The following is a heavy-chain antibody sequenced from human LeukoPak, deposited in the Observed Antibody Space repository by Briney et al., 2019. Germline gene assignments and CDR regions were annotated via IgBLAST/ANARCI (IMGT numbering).Heavy chain of an antibody. CDR1: GYIFTDFY. CDR2: INPNNGGT. V-gene: IGHV1-2*06. Sequence: ASVKVSCKASGYIFTDFYIHWVRRTAGQGLEWIGRINPNNGGTTYAQRFQGRVSMTRDTSISTAYMELSRLRSDDTAVYYCARWESITGTTPGYYYYGMDVWGQGTTVTVSS. CDR3: ARWESITGTTPGYYYYGMDV. J-gene: IGHJ6*02. D-gene: IGHD1-20*01.